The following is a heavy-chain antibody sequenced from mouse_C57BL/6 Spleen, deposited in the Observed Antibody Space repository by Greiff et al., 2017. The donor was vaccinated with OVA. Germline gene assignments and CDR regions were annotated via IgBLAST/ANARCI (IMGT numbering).Heavy chain of an antibody. Sequence: EVQRVESGPGLVKPSQSLSLTCSVTGYSITSGYYWNWIRQFPGNKLEWMGYISYDGSNNYNPSLKNRISITRDTSKNQFFLKLNSVTTEDTATYYCARDEEPYYFDYWGQGTTLTVSS. J-gene: IGHJ2*01. CDR1: GYSITSGYY. CDR2: ISYDGSN. CDR3: ARDEEPYYFDY. V-gene: IGHV3-6*01.